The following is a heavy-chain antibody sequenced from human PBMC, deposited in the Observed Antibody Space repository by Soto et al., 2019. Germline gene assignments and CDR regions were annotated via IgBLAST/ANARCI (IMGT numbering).Heavy chain of an antibody. CDR1: GYSFTSYW. V-gene: IGHV5-51*01. Sequence: PGESLKISCKCSGYSFTSYWIGWVRQMPGKGLEWMGIIYPGDSDTRYSPSFQGQVTISADKSISTAYLQWSSLKASDTAMYYCAREGPPNILTGYHNYGMEVWGQGTMVTVSS. CDR2: IYPGDSDT. D-gene: IGHD3-9*01. J-gene: IGHJ6*02. CDR3: AREGPPNILTGYHNYGMEV.